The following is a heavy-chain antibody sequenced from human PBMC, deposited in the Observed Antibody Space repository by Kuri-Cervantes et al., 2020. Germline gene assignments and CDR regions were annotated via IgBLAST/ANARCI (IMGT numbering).Heavy chain of an antibody. CDR3: AREAYCGGDCYSAVYYYYGMDV. J-gene: IGHJ6*02. CDR2: INPNSGGT. D-gene: IGHD2-21*02. Sequence: SVTVSCKASGYTFTGYYMHWVRQAPGQGLEWMGWINPNSGGTNYAQKFQGRVTITRDTSISTAYMELSSLRSEDTAVYYCAREAYCGGDCYSAVYYYYGMDVWGQGTTVTVSS. CDR1: GYTFTGYY. V-gene: IGHV1-2*02.